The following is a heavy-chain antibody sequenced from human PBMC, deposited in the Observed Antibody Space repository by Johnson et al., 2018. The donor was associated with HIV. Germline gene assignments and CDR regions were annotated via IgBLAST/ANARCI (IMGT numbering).Heavy chain of an antibody. J-gene: IGHJ3*02. CDR2: INWNGGST. CDR3: ARDIGAVAGTSDDAFDI. D-gene: IGHD6-19*01. V-gene: IGHV3-20*04. Sequence: EVQLVESGGGLVQPGGSLRLSCAASGFTFNIYGMHWVRQAPGKGLEWVSGINWNGGSTGYADSVKGRFTISRDDSKNSLYLQMNSLKTEDTAVYYCARDIGAVAGTSDDAFDIWGQGTMVTVSS. CDR1: GFTFNIYG.